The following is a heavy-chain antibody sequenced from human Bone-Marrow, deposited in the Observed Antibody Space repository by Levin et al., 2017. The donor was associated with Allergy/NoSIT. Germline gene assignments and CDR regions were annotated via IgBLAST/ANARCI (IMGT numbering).Heavy chain of an antibody. Sequence: GESLKISCVTSGITFRNFDMAWVRQAPGKGLEWVSLITYSGADTYYADSVKGRFSISRDNYKNTPYLQMVSLRAEDTALYYCAKVGTKPAGTFDDWGQGTLVTVSS. CDR2: ITYSGADT. CDR1: GITFRNFD. D-gene: IGHD6-13*01. CDR3: AKVGTKPAGTFDD. V-gene: IGHV3-23*01. J-gene: IGHJ4*02.